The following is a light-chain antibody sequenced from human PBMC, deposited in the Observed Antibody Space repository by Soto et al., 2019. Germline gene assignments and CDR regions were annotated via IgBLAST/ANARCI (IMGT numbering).Light chain of an antibody. V-gene: IGLV4-69*01. CDR1: SGHSSYA. CDR2: LNSDGSH. CDR3: QTWGTGIEV. Sequence: QLVLTQSPSASASLGASVKLTCTLSSGHSSYAIAWHQQQPEKGPRYLMKLNSDGSHNKGDGIPDRFSGSSSGAERYLTISSLQPEDEADYYCQTWGTGIEVFGGGTKLTVL. J-gene: IGLJ2*01.